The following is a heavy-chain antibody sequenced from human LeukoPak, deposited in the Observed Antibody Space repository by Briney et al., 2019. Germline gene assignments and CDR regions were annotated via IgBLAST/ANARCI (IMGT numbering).Heavy chain of an antibody. V-gene: IGHV3-9*01. Sequence: PGGSLRLSCAASGFTFDDYAMHWVRQAPGKGLEWVSGISWNSGSIGYADSVKGRFTISRDNAKNSLYLQMNSLRAEDTALYYCAKGPTRYGSSWYIDYWGQGTLVTVSS. J-gene: IGHJ4*02. CDR1: GFTFDDYA. CDR3: AKGPTRYGSSWYIDY. D-gene: IGHD6-13*01. CDR2: ISWNSGSI.